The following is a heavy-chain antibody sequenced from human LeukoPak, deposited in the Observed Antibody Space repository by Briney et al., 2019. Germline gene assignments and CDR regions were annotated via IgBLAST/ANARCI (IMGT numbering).Heavy chain of an antibody. J-gene: IGHJ3*02. V-gene: IGHV3-48*01. D-gene: IGHD6-19*01. CDR2: ISSSSSTI. CDR3: ARDSSPNAFDI. Sequence: PGGSLRLSCAASGFTFSSYAMSWVRQAPGKELEWVSYISSSSSTIYYADSVKGRFTISRDNAKNSLYLQMNSLRAEDTAVYYCARDSSPNAFDIWGQGTMVTVSS. CDR1: GFTFSSYA.